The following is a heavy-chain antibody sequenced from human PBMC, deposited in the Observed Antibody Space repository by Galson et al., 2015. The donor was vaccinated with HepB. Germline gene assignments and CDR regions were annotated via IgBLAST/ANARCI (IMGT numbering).Heavy chain of an antibody. Sequence: SLRLSCAASGFTFSSYAMHWVRQAPGKGLEWVAVISYDGSNKYYADSVKGRFTISRDNSKNTLYLQMNSLRAEDTAVYYCARVSWELLLNWYFDLWGRGTLVTISS. CDR3: ARVSWELLLNWYFDL. D-gene: IGHD1-26*01. CDR2: ISYDGSNK. J-gene: IGHJ2*01. V-gene: IGHV3-30*04. CDR1: GFTFSSYA.